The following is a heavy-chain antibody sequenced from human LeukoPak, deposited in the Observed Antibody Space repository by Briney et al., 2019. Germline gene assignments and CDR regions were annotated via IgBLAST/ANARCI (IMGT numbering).Heavy chain of an antibody. Sequence: SETLSLTCTVSGGSISTSNYYWGWIRQPPGKGLEWIGNIFYSGSTYYSPSLKSRVTISVDTSKNQFSLNLSSVTAADTAVYYCARDRYSYGSVDWFDPWGQGTLVTVSS. CDR2: IFYSGST. D-gene: IGHD5-18*01. J-gene: IGHJ5*02. CDR1: GGSISTSNYY. CDR3: ARDRYSYGSVDWFDP. V-gene: IGHV4-39*07.